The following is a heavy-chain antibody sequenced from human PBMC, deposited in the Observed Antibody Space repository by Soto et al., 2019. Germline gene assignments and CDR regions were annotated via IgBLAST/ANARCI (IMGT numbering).Heavy chain of an antibody. D-gene: IGHD3-22*01. CDR2: IYHSGST. Sequence: PSETLSLTCAVSGGSISSSNWWSWVRQPPGKGLEWIGEIYHSGSTNYNPSLKSRVTISVDKSKNQFSLKLSSVTAADTAVYYCARDYYDSSGYYPRQMDVWGQGTTVTSP. V-gene: IGHV4-4*02. J-gene: IGHJ6*02. CDR3: ARDYYDSSGYYPRQMDV. CDR1: GGSISSSNW.